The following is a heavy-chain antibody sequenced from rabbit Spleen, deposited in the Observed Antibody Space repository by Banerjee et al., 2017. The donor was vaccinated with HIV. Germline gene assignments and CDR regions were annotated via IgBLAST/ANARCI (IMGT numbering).Heavy chain of an antibody. CDR3: VRNWNL. CDR2: IAISGMK. V-gene: IGHV1S40*01. CDR1: GFTLSSYW. J-gene: IGHJ4*01. Sequence: QSLEESGGDLVKPGGTLTLTCTVSGFTLSSYWMSWVRQVPGKGLEWIGTIAISGMKDYASWVNGRFTISKSSSTTVTLQMTSLTAADTATYFCVRNWNLWGPGTLVTVS.